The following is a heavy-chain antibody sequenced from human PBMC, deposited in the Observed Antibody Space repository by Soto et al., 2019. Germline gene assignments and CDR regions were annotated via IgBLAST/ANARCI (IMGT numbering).Heavy chain of an antibody. Sequence: GESLRLSCAVSGFTISSYGMSWIRQAPGKGLEWISSINGSYGTHYTDSVRGRFTISRDESKSMVSLQMNSLRVEDTAVYYCARDPGGTYDDWGQGALVTVSS. CDR2: INGSYGT. D-gene: IGHD1-26*01. CDR1: GFTISSYG. J-gene: IGHJ4*02. V-gene: IGHV3-23*01. CDR3: ARDPGGTYDD.